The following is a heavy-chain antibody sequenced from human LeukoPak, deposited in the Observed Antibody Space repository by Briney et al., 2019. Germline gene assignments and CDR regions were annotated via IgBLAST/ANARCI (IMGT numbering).Heavy chain of an antibody. V-gene: IGHV1-24*01. J-gene: IGHJ3*02. CDR3: ATGYRGITMIVVARGAFDI. CDR1: GYTLTELS. Sequence: VASVKVSCKVSGYTLTELSMHWVRQPPGKGLDWMGGLDPEDGETIYAQKFQGRVTMTEDTSTDTAYMELSSLRSEDTAVYYCATGYRGITMIVVARGAFDIWGQGTMVTVSS. D-gene: IGHD3-22*01. CDR2: LDPEDGET.